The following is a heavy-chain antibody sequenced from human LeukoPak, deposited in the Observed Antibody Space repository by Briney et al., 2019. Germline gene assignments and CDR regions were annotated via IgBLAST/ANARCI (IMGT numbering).Heavy chain of an antibody. CDR3: AKNQLVTVYFDY. CDR2: ISGSGGSA. V-gene: IGHV3-23*01. J-gene: IGHJ4*02. CDR1: GFTFSSYA. Sequence: GGPLRLSCAASGFTFSSYAMSWVRQAPGKGPEWVSAISGSGGSAYYADSVKGRFTISRDNSKNTLYLQMNSLRAEDTAVYYCAKNQLVTVYFDYWGQGTLVTVSS. D-gene: IGHD6-13*01.